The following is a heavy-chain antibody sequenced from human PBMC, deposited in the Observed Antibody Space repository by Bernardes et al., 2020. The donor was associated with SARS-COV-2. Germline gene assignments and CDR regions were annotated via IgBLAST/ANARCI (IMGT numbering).Heavy chain of an antibody. J-gene: IGHJ4*02. CDR1: GASISSGNYY. Sequence: SETLSLTCSVSGASISSGNYYWSWIRQYPGKGPEWIGYIYYRGNTYYNPSLESRVTISVDRSKNEFSLRLTSATVADTAVYYCARMGMGQDLIFWLWGQGAQVTVSS. V-gene: IGHV4-31*03. D-gene: IGHD3-9*01. CDR2: IYYRGNT. CDR3: ARMGMGQDLIFWL.